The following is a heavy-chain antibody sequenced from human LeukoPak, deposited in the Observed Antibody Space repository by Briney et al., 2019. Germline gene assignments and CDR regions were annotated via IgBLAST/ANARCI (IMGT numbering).Heavy chain of an antibody. Sequence: GGSLRLSCAASGFTFSSYAMSWVRQAPGKGLEWVSAISGSGGSTYYADSVKGRFTISRDNSKNTLYLQMNSLRAEDAAVYYYARDLSGWYYFDYWGQGTLVTVSS. J-gene: IGHJ4*02. CDR2: ISGSGGST. CDR3: ARDLSGWYYFDY. D-gene: IGHD6-19*01. V-gene: IGHV3-23*01. CDR1: GFTFSSYA.